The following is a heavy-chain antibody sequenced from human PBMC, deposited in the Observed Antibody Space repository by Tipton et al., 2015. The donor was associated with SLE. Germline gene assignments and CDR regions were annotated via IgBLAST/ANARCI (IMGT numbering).Heavy chain of an antibody. V-gene: IGHV4-38-2*02. CDR1: GYSISSGYY. Sequence: TLSLTCTVSGYSISSGYYWGWIRQPPGKGLEWIGSIYHSGSTYYNPSLKSRVTISVDTSKNQFSLKLSSVTAADTAVYYCARIRRSSTSNSSGGAVRYYYYGMDVWGQGTTVTVSS. CDR2: IYHSGST. CDR3: ARIRRSSTSNSSGGAVRYYYYGMDV. J-gene: IGHJ6*02. D-gene: IGHD2-2*01.